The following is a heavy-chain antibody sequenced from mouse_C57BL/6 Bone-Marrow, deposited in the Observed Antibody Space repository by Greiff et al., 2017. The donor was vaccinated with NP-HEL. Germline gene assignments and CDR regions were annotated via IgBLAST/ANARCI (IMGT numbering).Heavy chain of an antibody. CDR2: ISTYYGDA. CDR3: ARSGPLYGSRDY. D-gene: IGHD1-1*01. Sequence: VKVVESGPELVRPGVSVKISCKGSGYTFTDYAMHWVKQSHAKSLEWIGVISTYYGDASYNQKFKDKATMTVDNSSSTAYIDLARLTSEDSAVYYCARSGPLYGSRDYWGQGTTLTVSS. V-gene: IGHV1-67*01. CDR1: GYTFTDYA. J-gene: IGHJ2*01.